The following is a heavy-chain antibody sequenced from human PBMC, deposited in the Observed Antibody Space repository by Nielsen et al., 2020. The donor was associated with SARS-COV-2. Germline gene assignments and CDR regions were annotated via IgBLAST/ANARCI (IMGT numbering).Heavy chain of an antibody. D-gene: IGHD2-2*01. CDR3: ARLSPGYCSSTSCYGHYYYMDV. V-gene: IGHV4-39*07. CDR2: INHSGST. Sequence: SETLSLTCTVSGGSISSGGYYWSWIRQPPGKGLEWIGEINHSGSTNYNPSLKSRVTISVDTSKNQFSLKLSSVTAADTAVYYCARLSPGYCSSTSCYGHYYYMDVWGKGTTVTVSS. J-gene: IGHJ6*03. CDR1: GGSISSGGYY.